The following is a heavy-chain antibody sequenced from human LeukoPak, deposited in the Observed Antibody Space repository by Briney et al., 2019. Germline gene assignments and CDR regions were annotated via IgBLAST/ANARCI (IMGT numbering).Heavy chain of an antibody. Sequence: ASVKVSCKASGYTFTSCGISWVRQAPGQGLEWMGWISAYNGNTNYAQKLQGRVTMTTDTSTSTAYMELRSLRSDDTAVYYCARALPYDSSGYHYYYYYYMDVWGKGTTVTVSS. V-gene: IGHV1-18*01. CDR2: ISAYNGNT. J-gene: IGHJ6*03. CDR3: ARALPYDSSGYHYYYYYYMDV. D-gene: IGHD3-22*01. CDR1: GYTFTSCG.